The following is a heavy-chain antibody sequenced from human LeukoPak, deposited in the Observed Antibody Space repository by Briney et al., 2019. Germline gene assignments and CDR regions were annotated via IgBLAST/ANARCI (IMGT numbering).Heavy chain of an antibody. CDR2: IYYSVST. CDR3: ARDPTGYSSSWYGYYYYGMDV. D-gene: IGHD6-13*01. J-gene: IGHJ6*02. V-gene: IGHV4-39*07. Sequence: SETLSLTCTVSGGSISSSSYYWGWIRQPPGKGLEWIGSIYYSVSTYYNPSLKSRVTISVDTSKNQFSLKLSSVTAADTAVYYCARDPTGYSSSWYGYYYYGMDVWGQGTTVTVSS. CDR1: GGSISSSSYY.